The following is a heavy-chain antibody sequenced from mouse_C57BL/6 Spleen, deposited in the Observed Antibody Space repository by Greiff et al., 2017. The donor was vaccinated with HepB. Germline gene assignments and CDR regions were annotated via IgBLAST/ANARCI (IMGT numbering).Heavy chain of an antibody. V-gene: IGHV1-69*01. J-gene: IGHJ2*01. D-gene: IGHD1-1*01. Sequence: VQLQQPGAELVMPGASVKLSCKASGYTFTSYWMHWVKQRPGQGLEWIGEIYPSDSYTNYNQKFKGKSTLTVDKSSSTAYMPLSILTSEDSAVYYFAICYYGSHNFDYWGQGTTLTVSS. CDR2: IYPSDSYT. CDR3: AICYYGSHNFDY. CDR1: GYTFTSYW.